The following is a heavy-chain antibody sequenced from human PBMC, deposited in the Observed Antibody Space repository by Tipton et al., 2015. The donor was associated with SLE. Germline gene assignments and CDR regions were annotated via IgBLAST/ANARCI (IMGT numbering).Heavy chain of an antibody. V-gene: IGHV4-61*02. CDR2: IYSNGAT. Sequence: TLSLTCNVSGGSIISGIYYWTWMRQPAGKGLEWIGRIYSNGATNYNPSLKSRVTISVDTSKNQFSLKLSSVTAADTTVYYCARAPGLDMDYCYYSYMDVWVKGTTVTVSS. CDR1: GGSIISGIYY. D-gene: IGHD3/OR15-3a*01. CDR3: ARAPGLDMDYCYYSYMDV. J-gene: IGHJ6*03.